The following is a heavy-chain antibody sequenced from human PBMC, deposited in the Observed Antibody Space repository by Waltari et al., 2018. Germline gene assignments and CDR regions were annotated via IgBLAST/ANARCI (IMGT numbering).Heavy chain of an antibody. D-gene: IGHD1-26*01. Sequence: QVQLVPSGAEVKKTGASVKVSCKASGYTFTGYYMHWVRQAPGQGLAWMVVLNPNSGGTKNAHKFQGRVTMTRDPSISTAYMVLSMLSSDDTAVYYCAREVGVGAEFWAFDIWGQGTMVTVSS. V-gene: IGHV1-2*07. CDR2: LNPNSGGT. J-gene: IGHJ3*02. CDR1: GYTFTGYY. CDR3: AREVGVGAEFWAFDI.